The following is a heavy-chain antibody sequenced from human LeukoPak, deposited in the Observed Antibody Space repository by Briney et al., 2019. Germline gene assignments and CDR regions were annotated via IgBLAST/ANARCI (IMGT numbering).Heavy chain of an antibody. V-gene: IGHV4-34*01. Sequence: SETLSLTCAVYGGSFSGYYWGWIRQPPGKGLEWIGEINHIGSTNYNPSLKSRVTISIDTFKNQFSLKLSSVTAADTAVYYCASTYNGFWSGYSDGSYLTYWGQGTLVTVSS. J-gene: IGHJ4*02. D-gene: IGHD3-3*01. CDR2: INHIGST. CDR1: GGSFSGYY. CDR3: ASTYNGFWSGYSDGSYLTY.